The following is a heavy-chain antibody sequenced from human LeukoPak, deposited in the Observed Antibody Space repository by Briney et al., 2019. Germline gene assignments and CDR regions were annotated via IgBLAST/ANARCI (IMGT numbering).Heavy chain of an antibody. V-gene: IGHV1-46*01. CDR1: GYTFTSYY. J-gene: IGHJ4*02. CDR2: INPSGGST. CDR3: ARGGETPLTGELYYFDY. D-gene: IGHD1-14*01. Sequence: ASVKVSCKASGYTFTSYYMHWVRQAPGQGLEWMGIINPSGGSTSYAQKFQGRVTMTRDTSTSTVYMELSSLRSEDTAVYYCARGGETPLTGELYYFDYWGQGTLVTVPS.